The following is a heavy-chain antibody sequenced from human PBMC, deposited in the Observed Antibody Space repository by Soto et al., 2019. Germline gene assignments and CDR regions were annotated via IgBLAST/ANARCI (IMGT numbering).Heavy chain of an antibody. J-gene: IGHJ5*02. CDR1: GFTFSSYW. D-gene: IGHD2-2*01. Sequence: GGSLRLSCAASGFTFSSYWMHWVRQAPGKGLVWVSAITGSGDATFYADSVRGRFTISRDNSKNTLYLQMNSLGAEDTALYYCASGLVGYCSSSSCHAYRFDPWGQGTLVTVSS. CDR2: ITGSGDAT. V-gene: IGHV3-23*01. CDR3: ASGLVGYCSSSSCHAYRFDP.